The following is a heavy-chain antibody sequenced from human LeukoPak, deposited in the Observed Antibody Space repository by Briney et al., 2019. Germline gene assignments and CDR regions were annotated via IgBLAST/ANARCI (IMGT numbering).Heavy chain of an antibody. CDR2: ISVNGDKT. CDR3: IKDLTGTWSFDH. CDR1: GFTFSGHF. V-gene: IGHV3-64D*06. D-gene: IGHD7-27*01. Sequence: GGSLRLSCSASGFTFSGHFMHWVRQAPGKGLEYVSSISVNGDKTLYAESVKGRFTISRDNSKNTLYLQLSSLRLEDTAIYYCIKDLTGTWSFDHWGQGTLLTVSS. J-gene: IGHJ4*02.